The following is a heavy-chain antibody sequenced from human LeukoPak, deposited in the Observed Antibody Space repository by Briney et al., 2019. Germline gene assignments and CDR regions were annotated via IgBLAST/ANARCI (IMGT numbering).Heavy chain of an antibody. Sequence: PGGSLRLSCVASGFTFSTYAMSWVRQAPGKGLEWVSVISGGGYTTYYADSTKGRFSISRDISKSTLNLRMDSLRAEDTAVYYCARAEVGTAYFDSWGQGILVTASS. CDR1: GFTFSTYA. CDR2: ISGGGYTT. CDR3: ARAEVGTAYFDS. J-gene: IGHJ4*02. V-gene: IGHV3-23*01. D-gene: IGHD1-7*01.